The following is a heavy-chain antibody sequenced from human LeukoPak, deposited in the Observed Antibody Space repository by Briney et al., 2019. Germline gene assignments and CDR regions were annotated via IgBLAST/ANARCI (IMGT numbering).Heavy chain of an antibody. CDR3: ARGRDLYDSSGYYSETTTYYYYYCMDV. V-gene: IGHV3-53*01. J-gene: IGHJ6*03. CDR1: GFTVSSNY. D-gene: IGHD3-22*01. Sequence: GGSLRLSCAASGFTVSSNYMSWVRQAPGKGLEWVSVIYCGGSTYYADSVKGRFTISRDNSKNTLYLQMNSLRAEDTAVYYCARGRDLYDSSGYYSETTTYYYYYCMDVWGKGTTVTVSS. CDR2: IYCGGST.